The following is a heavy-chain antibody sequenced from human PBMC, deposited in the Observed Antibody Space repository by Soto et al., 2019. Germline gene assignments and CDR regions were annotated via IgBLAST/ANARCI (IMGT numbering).Heavy chain of an antibody. CDR3: ARDKGPDAWYI. CDR1: GLTVSSNY. J-gene: IGHJ3*02. Sequence: GSLRLSCAASGLTVSSNYMSWVRQAPGKGLEWVSVIYSGGSTYYADSVKGRFTISRDNSKNTLYLQMNSLRAEDTAVYYCARDKGPDAWYIWGQGTMVTVSS. CDR2: IYSGGST. V-gene: IGHV3-66*01.